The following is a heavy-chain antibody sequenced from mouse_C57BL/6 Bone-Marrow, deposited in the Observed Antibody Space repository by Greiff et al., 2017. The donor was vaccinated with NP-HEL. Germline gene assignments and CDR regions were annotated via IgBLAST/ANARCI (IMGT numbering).Heavy chain of an antibody. J-gene: IGHJ3*01. CDR3: TTDGYYVAY. CDR1: GFNIKDDY. CDR2: IDPENGDT. V-gene: IGHV14-4*01. Sequence: EVKLQESGAELVRPGASVKLSCTASGFNIKDDYMHWVKQRPEQGLEWIGWIDPENGDTEYASKFQGKATITADTYSNTAYLQLSSLTSEDTAVYYCTTDGYYVAYWGQGTLVTVSA. D-gene: IGHD2-3*01.